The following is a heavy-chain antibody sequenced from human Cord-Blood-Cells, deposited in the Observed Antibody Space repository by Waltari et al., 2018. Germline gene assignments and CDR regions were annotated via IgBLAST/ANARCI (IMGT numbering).Heavy chain of an antibody. D-gene: IGHD3-22*01. CDR1: GGPFSSYA. V-gene: IGHV1-69*06. CDR3: QGYYDSSGYSEH. CDR2: IIPIFGTA. Sequence: QVQLVQSGAEVKKPGSSVKVSCKASGGPFSSYAISWVRQAPGQGLEWMGGIIPIFGTANYAQKFQGRVTITADKSTSTAYMELSSLRSEDTAVYYCQGYYDSSGYSEHWGQGTLVTVSS. J-gene: IGHJ4*02.